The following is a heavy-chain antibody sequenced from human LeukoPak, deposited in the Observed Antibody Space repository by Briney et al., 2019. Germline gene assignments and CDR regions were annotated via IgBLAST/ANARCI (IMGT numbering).Heavy chain of an antibody. D-gene: IGHD5-18*01. CDR2: IYYSGST. CDR1: GGSISSYY. CDR3: ARNELWFPFDY. Sequence: SETLSLTWTVSGGSISSYYWSWIRQPPGKGLEWIGYIYYSGSTNYNPSLKSRVTISVDTSKNQFSLKLSSVTAADTAVYYCARNELWFPFDYWGQGTLVTVSP. J-gene: IGHJ4*02. V-gene: IGHV4-59*01.